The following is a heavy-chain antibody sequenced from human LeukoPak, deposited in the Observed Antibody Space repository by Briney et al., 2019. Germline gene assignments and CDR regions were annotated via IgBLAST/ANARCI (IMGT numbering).Heavy chain of an antibody. CDR3: AREFTIIGGIINPFDY. CDR1: GDSVSSNTAA. Sequence: SQTLSLTCAISGDSVSSNTAAWNWIRQPPSRGLEWLGRTFHRSKWYNDYAVSVKSRITIKPDTSKNQFSLQLNSVTPEDTALYYCAREFTIIGGIINPFDYWGQGALVTVSS. V-gene: IGHV6-1*01. CDR2: TFHRSKWYN. J-gene: IGHJ4*02. D-gene: IGHD3-10*01.